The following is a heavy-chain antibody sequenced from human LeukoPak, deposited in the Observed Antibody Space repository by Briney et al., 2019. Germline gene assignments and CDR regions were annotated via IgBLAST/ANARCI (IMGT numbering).Heavy chain of an antibody. CDR3: ARDRLEIAAAGPYYYGMDV. V-gene: IGHV1-24*01. CDR1: GYIITEFS. Sequence: ASMKVSCKASGYIITEFSMYWVRQVPGKGLEWMGGLNREDGETIYAQQFQGRVIMTEDPATDTAYLELSSLRSEDTAVYYCARDRLEIAAAGPYYYGMDVWGQGTTVTVSS. J-gene: IGHJ6*02. D-gene: IGHD6-13*01. CDR2: LNREDGET.